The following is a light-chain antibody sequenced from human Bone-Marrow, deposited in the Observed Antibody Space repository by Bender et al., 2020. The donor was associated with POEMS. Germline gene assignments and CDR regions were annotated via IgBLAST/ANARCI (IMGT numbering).Light chain of an antibody. CDR2: YDD. CDR1: SSNIGNHG. CDR3: SAWNDSLSGWV. V-gene: IGLV1-36*01. Sequence: QSVVTHPPSLSEAPRQRVTISCSGSSSNIGNHGVNWYQQLPGEAPKLLIYYDDLLTPGVSDRFSASKSGTSASLAISELESENETLYYCSAWNDSLSGWVFGGGTKLTV. J-gene: IGLJ3*02.